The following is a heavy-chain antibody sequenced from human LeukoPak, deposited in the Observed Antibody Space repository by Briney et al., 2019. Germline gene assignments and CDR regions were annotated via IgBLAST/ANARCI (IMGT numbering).Heavy chain of an antibody. V-gene: IGHV4-59*01. Sequence: SETLSLTCTVSGGSISRYYWNWIRQPPGKGLEWIGYIYYSGTTNYNPSLKSRVSMSVDTSKNQFSLKLSSVTAADTAVYYCARGEMATIEDAFDIWGQGTMVTVSS. CDR3: ARGEMATIEDAFDI. D-gene: IGHD5-24*01. CDR1: GGSISRYY. CDR2: IYYSGTT. J-gene: IGHJ3*02.